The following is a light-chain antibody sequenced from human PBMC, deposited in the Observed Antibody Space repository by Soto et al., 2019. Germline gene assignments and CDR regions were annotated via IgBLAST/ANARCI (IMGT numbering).Light chain of an antibody. CDR3: QSYDSSLSGSSV. Sequence: QSVLTQPPSASGTPGQRVIISCSGSTSNIGSNTVNWYQQLPATAPKLLIYRDNQRPSGVPDRFSGSKSGTSAYLAISGLQSEDESDYYCQSYDSSLSGSSVFGTGTKLTVL. J-gene: IGLJ1*01. CDR1: TSNIGSNT. V-gene: IGLV1-44*01. CDR2: RDN.